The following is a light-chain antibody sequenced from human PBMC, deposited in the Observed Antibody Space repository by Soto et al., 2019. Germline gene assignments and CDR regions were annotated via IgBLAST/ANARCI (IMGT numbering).Light chain of an antibody. CDR3: ASWDDSLNGLYV. CDR1: SSNIGSGT. V-gene: IGLV1-44*01. J-gene: IGLJ1*01. Sequence: LTQPPSVSGTPGQRVTISCSGSSSNIGSGTVNWYQQLPGTAPKLLIYNNNQWPSGVPDRFSGSKSGTSGSLAISGLQSEDEADYYCASWDDSLNGLYVFGTGTKVTVL. CDR2: NNN.